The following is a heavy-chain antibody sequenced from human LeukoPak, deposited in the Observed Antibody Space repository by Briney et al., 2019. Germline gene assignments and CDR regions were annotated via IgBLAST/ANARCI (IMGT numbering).Heavy chain of an antibody. CDR1: GLTFRSYG. D-gene: IGHD5-18*01. Sequence: GGSLRLSCAVSGLTFRSYGMHWVRQAPGKGLEWVAVISYDGSNKYYADSVKGRFTISRDNSKNTLYLQMNSLRAEDTAVYYCAKDLIHNFDYWGQGTLVTVSS. CDR2: ISYDGSNK. CDR3: AKDLIHNFDY. J-gene: IGHJ4*02. V-gene: IGHV3-30*18.